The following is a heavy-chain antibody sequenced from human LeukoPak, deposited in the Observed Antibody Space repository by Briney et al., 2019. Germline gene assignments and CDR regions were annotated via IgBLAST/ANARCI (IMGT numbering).Heavy chain of an antibody. CDR1: GGSISSGDYY. CDR3: ARVTYYYDSSGYYYYYGMDV. D-gene: IGHD3-22*01. V-gene: IGHV4-30-4*01. Sequence: KTSETLSLTCTVSGGSISSGDYYWSWIRQPPGKGLEWIGYVYYSGSTYYNPSLKSRVTISVDTSKNQFSLKLSSVTTADTAVYYCARVTYYYDSSGYYYYYGMDVWGQGTSVTVSS. CDR2: VYYSGST. J-gene: IGHJ6*02.